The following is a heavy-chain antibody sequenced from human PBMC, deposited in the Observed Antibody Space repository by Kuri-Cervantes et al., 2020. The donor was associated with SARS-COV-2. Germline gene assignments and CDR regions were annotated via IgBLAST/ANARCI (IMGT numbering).Heavy chain of an antibody. Sequence: SETLSLTCTVSGGPISNSNYYWGWLRQPPGQGLGWIGSFNYRGSTYYNPSLTSRVTISVDTSKNQFSLRLSSVTAADTAVYYCARHTRGYSYGYPEFDYWGQGTLVTVSS. V-gene: IGHV4-39*01. D-gene: IGHD5-18*01. J-gene: IGHJ4*02. CDR3: ARHTRGYSYGYPEFDY. CDR2: FNYRGST. CDR1: GGPISNSNYY.